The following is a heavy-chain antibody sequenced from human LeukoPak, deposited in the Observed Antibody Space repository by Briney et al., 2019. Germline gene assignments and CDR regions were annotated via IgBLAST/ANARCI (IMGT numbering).Heavy chain of an antibody. V-gene: IGHV3-30*02. CDR2: IRDDGSSK. CDR1: GFIFSSYG. D-gene: IGHD6-13*01. J-gene: IGHJ4*02. Sequence: PGGSLRLSCVVAGFIFSSYGLHWVRQTPAKGLEWVAFIRDDGSSKYYEAYVKGGFTISRDNSRNTLYLQMNILRAEDTAVYYCARGGGWQQQPLYCFDDWGQGTLVTVSS. CDR3: ARGGGWQQQPLYCFDD.